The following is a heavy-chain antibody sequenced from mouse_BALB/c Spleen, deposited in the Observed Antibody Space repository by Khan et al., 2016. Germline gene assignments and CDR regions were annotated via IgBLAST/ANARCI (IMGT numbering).Heavy chain of an antibody. Sequence: QVQLKESGPGLVAPSQSLSITCTVSGFSLTSYGVHWVRQPPGKGLEWLGVIWAGGSTNYNSALMSRLSISKDNSKSQVFLTMNSLQTDETAKYSCARDLNDDWYFDVWGAGTTVTVSS. CDR3: ARDLNDDWYFDV. CDR2: IWAGGST. J-gene: IGHJ1*01. CDR1: GFSLTSYG. D-gene: IGHD2-12*01. V-gene: IGHV2-9*02.